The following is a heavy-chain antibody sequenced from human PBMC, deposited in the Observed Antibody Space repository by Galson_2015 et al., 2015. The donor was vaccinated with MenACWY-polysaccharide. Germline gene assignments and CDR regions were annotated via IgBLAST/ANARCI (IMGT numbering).Heavy chain of an antibody. Sequence: SVKVSCKASGYSFSSYDINWVRQTTGQGLEWMGWMNPNSGNTGYAQKFQGRVTMTRNTSISIAYMELSSLRSEDTAVYYCARGGKYYYERRGFFNGFDPWGQGTLVTVSS. D-gene: IGHD3-22*01. J-gene: IGHJ5*02. V-gene: IGHV1-8*01. CDR2: MNPNSGNT. CDR1: GYSFSSYD. CDR3: ARGGKYYYERRGFFNGFDP.